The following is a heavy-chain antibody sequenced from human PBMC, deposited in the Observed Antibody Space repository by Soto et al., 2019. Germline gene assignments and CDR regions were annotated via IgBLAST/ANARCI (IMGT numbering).Heavy chain of an antibody. J-gene: IGHJ5*02. V-gene: IGHV3-21*01. CDR3: TRDASRDSSARGWFDP. CDR2: ISSNSAYI. D-gene: IGHD6-13*01. Sequence: GGSLRLSCAASGFTFRSFTMNWVRQAPGKGLEWVSTISSNSAYIYYTDALRGRFTISRDNAKNSLHLQMNSLRAEDTAVYYCTRDASRDSSARGWFDPWGPGTPVTVSS. CDR1: GFTFRSFT.